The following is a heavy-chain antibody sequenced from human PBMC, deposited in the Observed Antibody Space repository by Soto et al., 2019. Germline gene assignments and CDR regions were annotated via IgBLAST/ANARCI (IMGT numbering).Heavy chain of an antibody. Sequence: GGSLRLSCSASGFTFSSYAMHWVRQAPGKGLEYVSAISSNGGSTYYADSVKGRFTISRDNSKNTLYLQMSSLRAEDTAVYYCVKESDHGVDTAMAFDYWGQGTLVTVSS. CDR1: GFTFSSYA. V-gene: IGHV3-64D*08. J-gene: IGHJ4*02. CDR2: ISSNGGST. D-gene: IGHD5-18*01. CDR3: VKESDHGVDTAMAFDY.